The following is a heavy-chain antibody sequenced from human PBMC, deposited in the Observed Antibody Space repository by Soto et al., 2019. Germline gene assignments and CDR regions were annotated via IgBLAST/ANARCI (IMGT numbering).Heavy chain of an antibody. Sequence: EVQLLESGGGGVQPGGSLRLSCAASGFIFSDYAMTWVRQTPGKGLEWVSAITSSGSSTYFADSLKGRTTISRDNSKNTLSLQMDSLRVEDTAIYYCAKGVEGYVVSSFDSWGQGALVTVSS. CDR2: ITSSGSST. D-gene: IGHD5-12*01. V-gene: IGHV3-23*01. CDR3: AKGVEGYVVSSFDS. J-gene: IGHJ4*02. CDR1: GFIFSDYA.